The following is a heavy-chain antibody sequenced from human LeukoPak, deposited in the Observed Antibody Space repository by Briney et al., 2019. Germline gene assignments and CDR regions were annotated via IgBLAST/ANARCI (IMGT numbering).Heavy chain of an antibody. CDR2: IYYSWST. D-gene: IGHD5-12*01. J-gene: IGHJ3*02. CDR3: SRGGKVARDVFDI. V-gene: IGHV4-31*03. Sequence: SETLSLTCTVSGCSISSGGYYWSWIRQHPGKGLEWIVYIYYSWSTYYNPSLRSRVTISVDTSKNQFSLMLSSVTAADTAVYYCSRGGKVARDVFDIWGEGTKVTVSS. CDR1: GCSISSGGYY.